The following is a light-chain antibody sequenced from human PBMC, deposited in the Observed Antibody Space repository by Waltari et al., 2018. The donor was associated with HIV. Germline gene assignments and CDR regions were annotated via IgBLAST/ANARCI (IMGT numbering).Light chain of an antibody. Sequence: QSALTQPASVSGSPGPSITITCTGPSSHVGGYNSVSWYQQHPGKAPKLMIYEVSNRTSGVSNRFSGSKSGNTASLTISGRQSEDEADYYCSSYTSSSTLVFGGGTKLTVL. V-gene: IGLV2-14*01. CDR2: EVS. J-gene: IGLJ2*01. CDR1: SSHVGGYNS. CDR3: SSYTSSSTLV.